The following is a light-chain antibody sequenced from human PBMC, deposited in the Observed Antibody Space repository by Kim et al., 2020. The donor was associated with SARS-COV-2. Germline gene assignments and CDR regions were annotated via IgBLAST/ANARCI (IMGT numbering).Light chain of an antibody. CDR2: EVN. Sequence: QSVAISCTGVTSDVGGYNYVSWYQQHPDKAPKLLIYEVNKRPSGVPDRFSGSKSGNTASLTVSGLQTEDEADYYCSSYSATSKPYVFGTGTKVTVL. V-gene: IGLV2-8*01. CDR3: SSYSATSKPYV. J-gene: IGLJ1*01. CDR1: TSDVGGYNY.